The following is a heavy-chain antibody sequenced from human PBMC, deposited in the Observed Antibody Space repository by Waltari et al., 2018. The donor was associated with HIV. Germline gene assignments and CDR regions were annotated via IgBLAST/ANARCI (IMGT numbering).Heavy chain of an antibody. CDR2: IKEDGSEK. J-gene: IGHJ4*02. Sequence: EVKLVESGGGLVLFGGSLRPFCAVPDPDCMGYALSWVRQAPGKGLEWGANIKEDGSEKYYVDSVNGRFTISRDNAKNSLYLQMNSLRAEDTAMYYCARARYCSSISCSYFDDWGQGTLVTVSS. CDR1: DPDCMGYA. CDR3: ARARYCSSISCSYFDD. D-gene: IGHD2-2*01. V-gene: IGHV3-7*01.